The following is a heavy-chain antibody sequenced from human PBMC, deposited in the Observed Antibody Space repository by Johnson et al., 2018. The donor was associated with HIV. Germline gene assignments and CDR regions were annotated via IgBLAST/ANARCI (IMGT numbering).Heavy chain of an antibody. V-gene: IGHV3-15*01. Sequence: VQLVESGGGLVKPGGSLRLSCAASGFTFNNAWMNWVRQAPGKGLEWVGRIKSKTDGGTTDYATPVKGRLTISRDESKSKMHLQMNSLKTEDTAVCSCSTGEIGVVVGAILLPLHDAFDIWGQGTMVTVSS. J-gene: IGHJ3*02. CDR3: STGEIGVVVGAILLPLHDAFDI. CDR1: GFTFNNAW. CDR2: IKSKTDGGTT. D-gene: IGHD2-15*01.